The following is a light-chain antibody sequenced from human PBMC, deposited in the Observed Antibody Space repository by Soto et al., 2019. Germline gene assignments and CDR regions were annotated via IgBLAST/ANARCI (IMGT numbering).Light chain of an antibody. J-gene: IGKJ1*01. CDR3: QQYNAYPRT. CDR1: QTVGIW. CDR2: KVS. V-gene: IGKV1-5*03. Sequence: DIQMTQSPSTLSASVGDRVTITCRASQTVGIWLAWYQQKPGKAPKVLIYKVSTLERGVPARFSGSGSETEFTLTISSLQPDDFATNYCQQYNAYPRTFGQGTKVEIK.